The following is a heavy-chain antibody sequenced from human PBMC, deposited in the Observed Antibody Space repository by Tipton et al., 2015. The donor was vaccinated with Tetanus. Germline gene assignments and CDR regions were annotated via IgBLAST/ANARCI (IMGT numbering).Heavy chain of an antibody. Sequence: QLVQSGPEVKKPGASVKVSCKASGYTFTGYYMHWVRQAPGQGLEWMGWINPSGGVTTYAQNFKGRLILTKDTSTRTVTMQLASLRSDDTAVYYRARERGNRANAFDVWGPGTKVTVSS. CDR1: GYTFTGYY. CDR3: ARERGNRANAFDV. CDR2: INPSGGVT. V-gene: IGHV1-46*01. J-gene: IGHJ3*01. D-gene: IGHD3-16*01.